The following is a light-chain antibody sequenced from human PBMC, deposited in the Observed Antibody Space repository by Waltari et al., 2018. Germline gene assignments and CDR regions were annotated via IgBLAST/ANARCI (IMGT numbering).Light chain of an antibody. Sequence: DIQMTQSPSTLSASVGDRVTITCRASQSISSWLAWYQQKPGKAPKLLLYKASSLESGGPSRFSGSGSGTEFTLTISSLQPDDFATYYCQQYNSYLFTFGPGTKVDIK. CDR2: KAS. CDR1: QSISSW. CDR3: QQYNSYLFT. J-gene: IGKJ3*01. V-gene: IGKV1-5*03.